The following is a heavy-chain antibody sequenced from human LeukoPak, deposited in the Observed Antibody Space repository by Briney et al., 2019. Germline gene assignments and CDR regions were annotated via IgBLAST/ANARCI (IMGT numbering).Heavy chain of an antibody. Sequence: GGSLRLSCAASGFTFSSYAMHWVRQAPGKGLEWVAVISYDGSNKYYADSVKGRFTISRDNSKNTLYLQMNSLRAEDTAVYYCARESGGVRWEYYFDYWGQGTLVTVSS. D-gene: IGHD2-8*02. V-gene: IGHV3-30-3*01. CDR3: ARESGGVRWEYYFDY. J-gene: IGHJ4*02. CDR1: GFTFSSYA. CDR2: ISYDGSNK.